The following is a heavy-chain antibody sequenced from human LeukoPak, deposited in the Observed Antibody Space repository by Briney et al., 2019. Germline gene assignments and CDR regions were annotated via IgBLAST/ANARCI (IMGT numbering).Heavy chain of an antibody. D-gene: IGHD2-2*01. CDR2: IYHSGST. CDR1: GGSISSGGYY. V-gene: IGHV4-30-2*01. CDR3: ARSKVVPAATINWFDP. J-gene: IGHJ5*02. Sequence: SETLSLTCTISGGSISSGGYYWSWIRQPPGKGLEWIGYIYHSGSTYYNPSLKSRVTISVDRSKNQFSLKLSSVTAADTAVYYCARSKVVPAATINWFDPWGQGTLVTVSS.